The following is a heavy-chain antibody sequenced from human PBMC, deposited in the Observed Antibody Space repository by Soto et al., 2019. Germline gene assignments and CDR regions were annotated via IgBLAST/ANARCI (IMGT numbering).Heavy chain of an antibody. CDR2: ISAHNGNT. CDR1: GYAFITYG. J-gene: IGHJ4*02. Sequence: QVHLVQSGAEVKKPGASVKVSCQASGYAFITYGITWVRQAPGQGLEWMGWISAHNGNTNYAQKLQGRVTVTRDTSTSTAYMDLRSLRSDDTAVYYCARGRYGDYWGQGALVTVSS. CDR3: ARGRYGDY. V-gene: IGHV1-18*01. D-gene: IGHD1-20*01.